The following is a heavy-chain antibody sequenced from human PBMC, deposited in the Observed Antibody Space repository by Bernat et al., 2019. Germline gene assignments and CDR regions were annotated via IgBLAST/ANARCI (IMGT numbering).Heavy chain of an antibody. V-gene: IGHV5-51*01. D-gene: IGHD6-19*01. Sequence: EVQLVQSGAEVKKPGESLKISCKGSGYSFTSYWIGWVRQMPGKGLEWMGIIYPGDSDTRYSPSFQGQVTISADKSISTAYLQWSSLKASDTAMYYCARHVNIAVAEVFHSDNWFDPWGQGTLVTVSS. CDR1: GYSFTSYW. J-gene: IGHJ5*02. CDR3: ARHVNIAVAEVFHSDNWFDP. CDR2: IYPGDSDT.